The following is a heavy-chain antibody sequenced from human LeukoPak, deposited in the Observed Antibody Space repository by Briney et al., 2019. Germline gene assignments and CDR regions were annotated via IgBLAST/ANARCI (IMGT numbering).Heavy chain of an antibody. J-gene: IGHJ5*02. V-gene: IGHV4-4*07. CDR3: AKQLGGWFDP. D-gene: IGHD3-16*01. CDR1: GDSIRSYY. CDR2: IYSSGST. Sequence: PSETLSLTCTVSGDSIRSYYWSWIRQPAGKGLEWIGRIYSSGSTNYNPSLESRVTILVDNSKNHFSLKLRSLTAADTALYYCAKQLGGWFDPWGQGTLVTVSS.